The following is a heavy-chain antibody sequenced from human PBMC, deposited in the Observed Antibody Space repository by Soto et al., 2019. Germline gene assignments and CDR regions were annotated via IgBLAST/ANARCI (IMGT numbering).Heavy chain of an antibody. Sequence: QVQLQQSGPGLVKPSQTLSLTCAISGDSVSSNSAAWNWIRQSPSRGLEWLGRTYYRSKWYNDYAVSVKSRLTITPDTSKNQFSLQLNSVTPEDTAVYYCARGTLAYCGGDCFRPPISFFDPWGQGTLVTVSS. V-gene: IGHV6-1*01. CDR2: TYYRSKWYN. J-gene: IGHJ5*02. CDR1: GDSVSSNSAA. CDR3: ARGTLAYCGGDCFRPPISFFDP. D-gene: IGHD2-21*02.